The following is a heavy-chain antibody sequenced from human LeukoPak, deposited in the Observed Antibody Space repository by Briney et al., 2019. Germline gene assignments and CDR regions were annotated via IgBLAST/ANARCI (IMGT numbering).Heavy chain of an antibody. CDR2: INPNSGGT. V-gene: IGHV1-2*02. Sequence: ASVKVSFKASGYTFTAYYMHWVRQAPGQGLEWIGWINPNSGGTNYAQKFQGRVTMTRDTSISTAYMELSRLRSDDTAVYYCASRGGIHSSSWYRPNYYLDYWGQGTLVTVSS. CDR1: GYTFTAYY. J-gene: IGHJ4*02. CDR3: ASRGGIHSSSWYRPNYYLDY. D-gene: IGHD6-13*01.